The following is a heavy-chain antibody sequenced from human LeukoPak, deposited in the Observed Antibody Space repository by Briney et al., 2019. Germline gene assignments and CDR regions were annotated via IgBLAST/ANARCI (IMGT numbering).Heavy chain of an antibody. CDR2: IKSKIDGGTT. J-gene: IGHJ4*02. Sequence: GVSLRLSCAASGFTFSNAWMSWVRQAPGKGLEWVGRIKSKIDGGTTDYAAPVKGRFTISRDDSKNTLYLQMNSLKTEDTAVYYCTTDGGRKSRPYHFDYWGQGTLVTVSS. CDR3: TTDGGRKSRPYHFDY. D-gene: IGHD3-16*01. CDR1: GFTFSNAW. V-gene: IGHV3-15*01.